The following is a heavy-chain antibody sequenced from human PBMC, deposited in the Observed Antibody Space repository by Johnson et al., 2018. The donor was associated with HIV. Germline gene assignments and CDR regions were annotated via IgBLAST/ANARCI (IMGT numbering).Heavy chain of an antibody. D-gene: IGHD3-22*01. J-gene: IGHJ3*02. CDR2: ITWNGGST. CDR3: ARVGRYSDSSGYYTDAFDI. Sequence: VQLVESGGGVLRPGGSLRLSCAASGFTFDDYGMSWVRQAPGKGLAWVSDITWNGGSTGYAASVKGRFTLSRDNAKNSLYLQMNSLRAEDTALYYCARVGRYSDSSGYYTDAFDIWGQGTMVTVSS. CDR1: GFTFDDYG. V-gene: IGHV3-20*04.